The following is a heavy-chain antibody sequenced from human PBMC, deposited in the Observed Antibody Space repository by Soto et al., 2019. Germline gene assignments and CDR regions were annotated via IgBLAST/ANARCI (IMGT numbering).Heavy chain of an antibody. Sequence: ASVKVSCKASGGTFSSYAISWVRQAPGQGLEWMGGIIPIFGTANYAQKFQGRVTITADKSTSTAYMELSSLRSEDTAVYYCARDPVEAYYYDSSGVVRWFDPWG. J-gene: IGHJ5*02. V-gene: IGHV1-69*06. CDR2: IIPIFGTA. CDR3: ARDPVEAYYYDSSGVVRWFDP. CDR1: GGTFSSYA. D-gene: IGHD3-22*01.